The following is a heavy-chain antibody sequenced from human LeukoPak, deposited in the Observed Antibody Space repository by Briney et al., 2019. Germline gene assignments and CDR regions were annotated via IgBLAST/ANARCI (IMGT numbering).Heavy chain of an antibody. Sequence: SVKVSCKASGGTFSSYAISWVRQAPGQGLEWMGGIIPIFGTANYAQKFRGRVTITTDESTSTAYMELSSLRSEDTAVYYCARSYDYSAYYYYMDVWGKGTTVTVSS. J-gene: IGHJ6*03. V-gene: IGHV1-69*05. CDR2: IIPIFGTA. CDR1: GGTFSSYA. D-gene: IGHD5-12*01. CDR3: ARSYDYSAYYYYMDV.